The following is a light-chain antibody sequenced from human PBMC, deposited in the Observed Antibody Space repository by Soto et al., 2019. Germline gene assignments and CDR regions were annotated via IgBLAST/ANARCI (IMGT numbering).Light chain of an antibody. V-gene: IGLV1-40*01. Sequence: QSVLTQPPSVSGAPGQRVPIACTGSSSNIGAGYPVHWYQQLPGTAPKLLVAGNRPSGVPDRFSVSKSGASASLAITGLQAEDEADYYCQSYDSSLSRRWVFGGGTQLTVL. CDR2: G. J-gene: IGLJ3*02. CDR1: SSNIGAGYP. CDR3: QSYDSSLSRRWV.